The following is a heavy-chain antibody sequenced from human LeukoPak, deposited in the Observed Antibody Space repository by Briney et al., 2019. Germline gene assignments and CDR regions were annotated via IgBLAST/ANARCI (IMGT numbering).Heavy chain of an antibody. V-gene: IGHV1-3*01. CDR3: ARGVRCSGGSCYWADNWFDP. J-gene: IGHJ5*02. CDR2: INAGNGNT. Sequence: ASVKVSCKASGYTFTSYAMHWVRQAPGQRLEWMGWINAGNGNTKYSQKFQGRVTITRDTSTSTAYMELRSLRSDDTAVYYCARGVRCSGGSCYWADNWFDPWGQGTLVTVSS. D-gene: IGHD2-15*01. CDR1: GYTFTSYA.